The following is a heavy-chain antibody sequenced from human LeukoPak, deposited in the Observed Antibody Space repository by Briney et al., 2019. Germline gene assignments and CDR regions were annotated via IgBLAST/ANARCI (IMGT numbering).Heavy chain of an antibody. V-gene: IGHV3-7*01. Sequence: GGSLRLSCAASGFTFSSYWMSWVRQAPGKGLEWVANIKKDESEEYYVDSVKGRFTISGDNAKKSLYLQMNSLRAEDTAVYYCARHLSGITGYTYGRGIDYWGQGTPVTVSS. CDR1: GFTFSSYW. CDR2: IKKDESEE. CDR3: ARHLSGITGYTYGRGIDY. D-gene: IGHD5-18*01. J-gene: IGHJ4*02.